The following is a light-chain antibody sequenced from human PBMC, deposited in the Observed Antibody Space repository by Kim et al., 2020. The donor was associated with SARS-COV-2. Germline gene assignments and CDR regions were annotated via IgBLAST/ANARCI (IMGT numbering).Light chain of an antibody. CDR2: WAS. CDR3: QQYYISPLT. J-gene: IGKJ4*01. V-gene: IGKV4-1*01. Sequence: ATTNCKCRQSILYRPNNKNYLAWDQHKPGQPPKLLIYWASTRQSGVPDRFSGSGSGTDFTLTISSLQAEDVAVYYCQQYYISPLTFGGGTKVDIK. CDR1: QSILYRPNNKNY.